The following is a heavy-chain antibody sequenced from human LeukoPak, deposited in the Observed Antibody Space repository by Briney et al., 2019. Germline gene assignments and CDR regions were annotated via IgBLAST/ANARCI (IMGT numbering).Heavy chain of an antibody. V-gene: IGHV1-69*13. CDR2: IIPIFGTA. D-gene: IGHD6-19*01. CDR3: ARQYSSGWYYFDY. Sequence: SVKVSCKASGGTFSSYAISWVRQAPGQGLEWMGGIIPIFGTANYAQKFQGRVTITADESTSTAYMELRSLRSDDTAVYYCARQYSSGWYYFDYWGQGTLVTVSS. CDR1: GGTFSSYA. J-gene: IGHJ4*02.